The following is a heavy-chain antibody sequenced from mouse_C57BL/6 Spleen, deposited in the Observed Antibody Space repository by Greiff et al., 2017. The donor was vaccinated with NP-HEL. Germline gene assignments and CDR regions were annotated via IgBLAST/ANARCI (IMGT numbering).Heavy chain of an antibody. D-gene: IGHD4-1*01. J-gene: IGHJ2*01. CDR2: INPGSGGT. CDR1: GYAFTNYL. CDR3: AKRWGQGVFDY. Sequence: VQLQQSGAELVRPGTSVKVSCKASGYAFTNYLIEWVKQRPGQGLEWIGVINPGSGGTNYNEKFKGKATLTADKSSSTAYMQLSSLTSEDSAVYFCAKRWGQGVFDYWGQGTTLTVSS. V-gene: IGHV1-54*01.